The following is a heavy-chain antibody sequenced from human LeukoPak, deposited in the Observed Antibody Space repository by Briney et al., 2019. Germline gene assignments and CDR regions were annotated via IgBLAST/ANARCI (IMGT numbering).Heavy chain of an antibody. J-gene: IGHJ6*03. CDR3: AKRIAGREVPAAINYYYYMDV. V-gene: IGHV3-21*01. CDR1: GFTFSSYS. Sequence: GGSLRLSCAASGFTFSSYSMNWVRQAPGKGLEWVSSISSSSSYIYYADSVKGRFTISRDNSKNTLYLQMNSLRAEDTAVYYCAKRIAGREVPAAINYYYYMDVWGKGTTVTVSS. CDR2: ISSSSSYI. D-gene: IGHD2-2*02.